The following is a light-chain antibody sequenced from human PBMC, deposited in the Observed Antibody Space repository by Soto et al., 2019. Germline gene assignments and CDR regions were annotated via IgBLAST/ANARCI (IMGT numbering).Light chain of an antibody. CDR2: STS. J-gene: IGKJ1*01. CDR1: QSLSVSY. CDR3: HQFGDSPQT. V-gene: IGKV3-20*01. Sequence: EIVLTQSPGTLSLSPGDRATLSCRASQSLSVSYIAWYQQKPGQAPRLLIYSTSTRAAGIQDRFTGRGSGTHFTLAISRLEPEDFAVYYCHQFGDSPQTFGQGTTVEV.